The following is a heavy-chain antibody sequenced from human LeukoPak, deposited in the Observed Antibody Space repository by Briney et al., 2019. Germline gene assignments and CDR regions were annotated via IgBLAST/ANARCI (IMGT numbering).Heavy chain of an antibody. CDR1: GCTFTSYA. Sequence: ASVQVSCKASGCTFTSYAMHWVRQAPGQRLEWMGWINAGNGNTKYSQKFQGRVTITRDTSASTAYMELSSLRSEDTAVYYCARDPFAPPAGRTAFFDYWGQGTLVTVSS. CDR2: INAGNGNT. V-gene: IGHV1-3*01. J-gene: IGHJ4*02. CDR3: ARDPFAPPAGRTAFFDY. D-gene: IGHD1-14*01.